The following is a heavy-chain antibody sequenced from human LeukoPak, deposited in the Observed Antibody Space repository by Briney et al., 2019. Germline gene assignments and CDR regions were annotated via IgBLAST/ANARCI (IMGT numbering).Heavy chain of an antibody. Sequence: GGSVRLSCAVSGFTFSLYWMHWVRQAPGQGLVWFARINGSRSSTTYAESVKGRLTISRDNAKNTLNLQMNSLRAEDTAVYYCAREGDYGGLLYYFDYWGQGTLVTVSA. V-gene: IGHV3-74*03. J-gene: IGHJ4*02. CDR3: AREGDYGGLLYYFDY. D-gene: IGHD4-23*01. CDR2: INGSRSST. CDR1: GFTFSLYW.